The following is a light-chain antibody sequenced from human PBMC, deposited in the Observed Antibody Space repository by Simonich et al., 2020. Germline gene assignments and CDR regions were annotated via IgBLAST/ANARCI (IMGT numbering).Light chain of an antibody. CDR2: WAS. Sequence: DIVMTQSPDSLAVSLGERATINCKSSQSVLYSSNNKNYLAGYQQKPGQPPKLLIYWASTRESWVPDRFSGSGSGTDFTLTISSLQAEDVAVYYCQQYYSTPITFGQGTRLEIK. CDR3: QQYYSTPIT. CDR1: QSVLYSSNNKNY. V-gene: IGKV4-1*01. J-gene: IGKJ5*01.